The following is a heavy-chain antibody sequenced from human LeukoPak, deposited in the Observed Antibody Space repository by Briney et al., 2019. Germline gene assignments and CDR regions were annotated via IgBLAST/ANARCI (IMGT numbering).Heavy chain of an antibody. V-gene: IGHV1-8*01. J-gene: IGHJ4*02. CDR3: ARVLRIAAAGTVFGY. D-gene: IGHD6-13*01. CDR2: MNPNSGNT. CDR1: GYTFTSYD. Sequence: ASVKVPCEASGYTFTSYDINWVRQATGQGLEWMGWMNPNSGNTGYAQKFQGRVTMTRNTSISTAYMELSSLRSEDTAVYYCARVLRIAAAGTVFGYWGQGTLVTVSS.